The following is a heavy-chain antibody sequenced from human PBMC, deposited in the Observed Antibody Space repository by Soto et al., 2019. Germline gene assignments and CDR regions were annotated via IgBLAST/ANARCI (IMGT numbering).Heavy chain of an antibody. J-gene: IGHJ3*02. D-gene: IGHD2-2*03. Sequence: NPSETLSLTCTVSGGSISFYNWNWIRQSPGKGLEWIGYIYHSGRTNYNPSLKSRVTISVDTSKNQFSLQLSSVTAADTAVYYCAKGDSTTHGDCIDIWGQGTMVTVSS. CDR2: IYHSGRT. V-gene: IGHV4-59*12. CDR1: GGSISFYN. CDR3: AKGDSTTHGDCIDI.